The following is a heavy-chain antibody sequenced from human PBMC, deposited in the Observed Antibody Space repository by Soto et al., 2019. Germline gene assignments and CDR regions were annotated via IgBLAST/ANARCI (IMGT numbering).Heavy chain of an antibody. CDR3: FAGMGTGYYYPLDH. CDR1: GFSFSTYA. J-gene: IGHJ4*02. D-gene: IGHD3-22*01. V-gene: IGHV3-23*01. CDR2: ISAGGSP. Sequence: DEQLLQSGGGLVQPGGSLRLSCAGSGFSFSTYAMIWVRQAPGKGLEWVSSISAGGSPDSADSVRGRFTIKRYNSKNTVVLQMTRVRDDDTAVYYCFAGMGTGYYYPLDHWGQVTLVSVSS.